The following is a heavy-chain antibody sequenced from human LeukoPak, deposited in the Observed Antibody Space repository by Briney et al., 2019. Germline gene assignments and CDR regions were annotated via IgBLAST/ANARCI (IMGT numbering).Heavy chain of an antibody. V-gene: IGHV3-33*01. J-gene: IGHJ4*02. Sequence: HPRRSLRLSCAASGFTFSTYGTHWVRQAPGKGLEWVAVIRSDGSSEYYADSVKGRFIISRDNSKNTLYLQMNSLRAEDTAVYYCARYCSGGTCYVGLIWGQGTLVTVSS. CDR2: IRSDGSSE. CDR3: ARYCSGGTCYVGLI. CDR1: GFTFSTYG. D-gene: IGHD2-15*01.